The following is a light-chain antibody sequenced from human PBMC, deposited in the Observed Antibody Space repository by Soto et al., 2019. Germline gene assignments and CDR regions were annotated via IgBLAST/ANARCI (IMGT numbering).Light chain of an antibody. CDR2: RSD. J-gene: IGLJ2*01. V-gene: IGLV1-47*01. Sequence: QSVLTQPPSTSGTPGQRVTISGSGTSSNIGSNHVYWYQQFPGMAPKLLMYRSDQRPTGVPDRFSGYKSGSSASMAISGLRSDDEADYYCSVRDDSLSGVVFGGGTKLTVL. CDR1: SSNIGSNH. CDR3: SVRDDSLSGVV.